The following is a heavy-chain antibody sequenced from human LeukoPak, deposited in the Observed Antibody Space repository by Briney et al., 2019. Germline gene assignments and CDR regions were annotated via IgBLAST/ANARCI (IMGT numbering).Heavy chain of an antibody. D-gene: IGHD4-17*01. V-gene: IGHV3-15*01. CDR1: GVNFSTAW. J-gene: IGHJ4*02. CDR3: STFTAYG. Sequence: PGGSLRLSCATSGVNFSTAWMSWARQAPGKGLEWVGRIKSNNDGGSSEYSVPVKGRFTISKDDSQKTLYLQMNNLKTEDTAVYFCSTFTAYGWGQGSLVTVSS. CDR2: IKSNNDGGSS.